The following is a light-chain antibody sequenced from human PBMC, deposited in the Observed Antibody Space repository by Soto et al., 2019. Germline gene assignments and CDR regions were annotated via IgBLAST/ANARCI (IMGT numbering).Light chain of an antibody. CDR1: QGIRHD. CDR2: AAS. Sequence: AIEMTQSPSSLSVSVGDRVTITCRASQGIRHDLGWYQQKPGKAPELLIYAASILQGGVPSRFSGSGSGTDFTLTINTLQPEDFATYYCQHLNSYPFTFGQGTRLEIK. CDR3: QHLNSYPFT. J-gene: IGKJ5*01. V-gene: IGKV1-6*01.